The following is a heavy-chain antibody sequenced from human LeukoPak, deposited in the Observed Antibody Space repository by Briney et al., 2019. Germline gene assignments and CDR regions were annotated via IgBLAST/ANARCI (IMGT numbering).Heavy chain of an antibody. Sequence: PGGSLRLSCAVSGFIFSNYAMGWGRQAPGKGLVWVSHINSDGSWTSYADSVKGRFTISKDNAKNTVYLQMNNLRAEDTAVYYCVSFYETYWGRGTLVTVSS. V-gene: IGHV3-74*01. CDR2: INSDGSWT. D-gene: IGHD2-2*01. J-gene: IGHJ4*02. CDR3: VSFYETY. CDR1: GFIFSNYA.